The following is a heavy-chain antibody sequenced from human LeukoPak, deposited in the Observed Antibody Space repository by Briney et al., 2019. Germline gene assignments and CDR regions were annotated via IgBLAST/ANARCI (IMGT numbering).Heavy chain of an antibody. J-gene: IGHJ4*02. D-gene: IGHD3-22*01. CDR3: ARGTMIVVVTPSGIDY. V-gene: IGHV3-48*03. CDR2: IRSSGSTI. Sequence: PGGSPRLSCAASGFPFSSYEMNWVPQAPGKGLAWFSYIRSSGSTIYYADSVKGRFTISRGNAKNSLYRQTYSLRAEDTAVYHCARGTMIVVVTPSGIDYWGQGTLCT. CDR1: GFPFSSYE.